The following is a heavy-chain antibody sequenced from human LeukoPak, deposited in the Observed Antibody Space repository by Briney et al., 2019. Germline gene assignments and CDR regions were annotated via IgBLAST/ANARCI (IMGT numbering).Heavy chain of an antibody. D-gene: IGHD4-23*01. CDR2: IYFSGST. V-gene: IGHV4-59*08. CDR3: ARQPGGPPPDYYYYGMDV. J-gene: IGHJ6*02. CDR1: GGSISSYY. Sequence: PSETLSLTCTVSGGSISSYYWSWIRQPPGKGLEWIGYIYFSGSTNYNPSLKSRVTISVDTSKNQFSLKLSSVTAADTAVYYCARQPGGPPPDYYYYGMDVWGQGTTVTVSS.